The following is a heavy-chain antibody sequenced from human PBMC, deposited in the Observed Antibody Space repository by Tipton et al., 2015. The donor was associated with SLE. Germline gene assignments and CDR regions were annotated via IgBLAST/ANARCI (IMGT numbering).Heavy chain of an antibody. V-gene: IGHV3-7*01. CDR2: INQDGSET. D-gene: IGHD6-13*01. Sequence: GSLRLSCEASGFTFSSYWMTWVRQAPGKGLEWVANINQDGSETYQVDSVKSRFTISRDNAKNSLYLQMNSLRADDTAVYYCARAPSSSWYRADWYFDLWGRGTLVTVSS. J-gene: IGHJ2*01. CDR3: ARAPSSSWYRADWYFDL. CDR1: GFTFSSYW.